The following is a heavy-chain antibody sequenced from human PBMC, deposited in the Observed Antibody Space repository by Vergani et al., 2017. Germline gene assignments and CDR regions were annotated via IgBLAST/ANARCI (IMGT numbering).Heavy chain of an antibody. D-gene: IGHD6-13*01. CDR2: INWNSDSI. Sequence: EVQLVESGGGLVQPGRYLRLSCAASGFTFDDYAMHWVRQAPGKGLEWVSGINWNSDSIAYADSVKCRFTISRDNAKNSLYLQMNSLRAEDTALYYCVKDIAASGNYWYFDLWGRGTLVTVSS. J-gene: IGHJ2*01. CDR3: VKDIAASGNYWYFDL. CDR1: GFTFDDYA. V-gene: IGHV3-9*01.